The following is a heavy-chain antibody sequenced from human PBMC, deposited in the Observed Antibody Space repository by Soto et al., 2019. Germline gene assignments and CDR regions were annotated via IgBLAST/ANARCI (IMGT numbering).Heavy chain of an antibody. Sequence: QVQLVESGGGVVQPGRSLRLSCAASGFTFSSYGMHWVRQAPGKGLEWVAVIWYDGSNKYYSDSVKGRFTISRDNSKNPLYLQMNCLRAEDTAVYYCARDILYDILTGNYYGMDVWGQGTTFTVSS. D-gene: IGHD3-9*01. CDR1: GFTFSSYG. CDR3: ARDILYDILTGNYYGMDV. V-gene: IGHV3-33*01. CDR2: IWYDGSNK. J-gene: IGHJ6*02.